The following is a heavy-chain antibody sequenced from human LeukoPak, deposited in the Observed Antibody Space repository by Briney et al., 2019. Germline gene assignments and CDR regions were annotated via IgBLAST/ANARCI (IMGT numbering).Heavy chain of an antibody. CDR3: AHRELLCFDY. D-gene: IGHD2-2*01. J-gene: IGHJ4*02. CDR1: WFSFSTSGVG. Sequence: SGPTLVKPTQTLTLSCTFSWFSFSTSGVGVGWIRQPPGKALEWLAHISWNDDKRYSPSLKSRLTITKDTSKNQVVLTMTNMDPVDTATYYCAHRELLCFDYWGQGTLVTVSS. V-gene: IGHV2-5*01. CDR2: ISWNDDK.